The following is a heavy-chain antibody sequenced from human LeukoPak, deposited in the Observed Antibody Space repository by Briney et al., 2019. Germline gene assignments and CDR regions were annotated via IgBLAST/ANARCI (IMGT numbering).Heavy chain of an antibody. V-gene: IGHV1-3*01. CDR1: GYTFTSYA. CDR2: INAGNGST. Sequence: GASVKVSCKGSGYTFTSYAMHWVRQAHAQRLEWMGWINAGNGSTKYSQTFQDRVTITRDTTASTAYTQLSSLRSEDTAVYYCAREQWLVLGDWGQGTLVTVSS. J-gene: IGHJ4*02. CDR3: AREQWLVLGD. D-gene: IGHD6-19*01.